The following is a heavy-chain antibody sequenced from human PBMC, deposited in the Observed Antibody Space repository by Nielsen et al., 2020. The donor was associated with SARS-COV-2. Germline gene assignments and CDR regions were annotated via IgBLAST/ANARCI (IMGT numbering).Heavy chain of an antibody. V-gene: IGHV3-9*01. J-gene: IGHJ6*01. CDR2: ISWNSGSI. Sequence: SLKIFCAASGFTFDDYAMHWVRQAPGKGLEWVSGISWNSGSIGYADSVKGRFTISRDNAKNSLYLQMNSLHQGPIGLPPGTLLQEHLWG. CDR3: TLLQEHL. CDR1: GFTFDDYA.